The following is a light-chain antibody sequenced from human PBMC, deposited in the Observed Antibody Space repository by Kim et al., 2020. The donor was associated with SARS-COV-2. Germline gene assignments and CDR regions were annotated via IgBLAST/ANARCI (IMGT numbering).Light chain of an antibody. CDR1: TSNIGRFR. Sequence: QPVLTQPPSTSGTPGQRVSISCSGGTSNIGRFRVQWYQRLPGAAPKLLVDSSNVRPSGVPDRFSGSKSGSTASLEIRGLQSEDEAEYYCEAWDDSLNGPVFGGGTKVTVL. CDR3: EAWDDSLNGPV. CDR2: SSN. V-gene: IGLV1-44*01. J-gene: IGLJ3*02.